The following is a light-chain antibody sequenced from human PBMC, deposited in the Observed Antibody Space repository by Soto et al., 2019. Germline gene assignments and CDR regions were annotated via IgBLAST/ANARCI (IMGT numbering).Light chain of an antibody. V-gene: IGLV2-14*01. J-gene: IGLJ3*02. CDR2: EVR. CDR3: SAYTARSTLV. CDR1: SSDVGGYNY. Sequence: QSVLTQPPSASGSPGQSVAISCTGASSDVGGYNYVSWYQQHPGKVPKLIIYEVRNRPSGISSRFSGSRSGNTASLTISGLQSEDEGDYYCSAYTARSTLVFGGGTKLTVL.